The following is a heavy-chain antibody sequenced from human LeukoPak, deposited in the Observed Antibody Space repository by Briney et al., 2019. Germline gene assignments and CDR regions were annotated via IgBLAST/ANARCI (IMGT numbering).Heavy chain of an antibody. J-gene: IGHJ4*02. D-gene: IGHD2-15*01. CDR3: ARGAPVAGPYYFDY. V-gene: IGHV4-59*01. CDR1: GGSISSYY. Sequence: SETLSLTCTVSGGSISSYYWSWIRQPPGKGLEWIGYIYYSESTNYNPSLKSRVTISVDTSKNQFSLKLSSVTAADTAVYYCARGAPVAGPYYFDYWGQGALVTVSS. CDR2: IYYSEST.